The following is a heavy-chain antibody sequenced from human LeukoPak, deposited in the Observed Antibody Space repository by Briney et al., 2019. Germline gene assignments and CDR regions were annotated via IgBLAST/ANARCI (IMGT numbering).Heavy chain of an antibody. CDR1: GFTFSDHY. V-gene: IGHV3-72*01. D-gene: IGHD2-15*01. CDR2: TRNKANSYTT. J-gene: IGHJ4*02. Sequence: GGSLRLSCAASGFTFSDHYMDWVRQAPGKGLEWVGRTRNKANSYTTEYAASVKGRFTISRDDSKNSLYLQVNSLKTEDTAVYYCARDGKDSLDYWGQGTLVTVSS. CDR3: ARDGKDSLDY.